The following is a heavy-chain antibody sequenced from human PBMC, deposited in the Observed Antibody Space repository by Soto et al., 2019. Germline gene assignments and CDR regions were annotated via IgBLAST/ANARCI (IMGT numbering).Heavy chain of an antibody. J-gene: IGHJ6*02. CDR3: ASLFGYGLRYFDWLSYYYYGMDV. V-gene: IGHV4-39*01. CDR1: GGSISSSSYY. CDR2: IYYSGST. Sequence: PSETLSLTCTVSGGSISSSSYYWGWIRQPPGKGLEWIGSIYYSGSTYYNPSLKSRVTISVDTSKNQFSLKLSSVTAADTAVYYCASLFGYGLRYFDWLSYYYYGMDVWGQGTTVTVS. D-gene: IGHD3-9*01.